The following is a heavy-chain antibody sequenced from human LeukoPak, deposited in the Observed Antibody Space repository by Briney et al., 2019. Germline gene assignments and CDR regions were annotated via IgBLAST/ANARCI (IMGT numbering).Heavy chain of an antibody. Sequence: GASVKVSCKASGGTFSSYAISWVRQATGQGLEWMGWLNPNSGNTGYAQKFQGRVTITRDTSINTAYMELSSLRSEDTAVYYCARMTVSGRDNWFDPWGQGTLVTVSS. CDR1: GGTFSSYA. CDR2: LNPNSGNT. D-gene: IGHD6-19*01. CDR3: ARMTVSGRDNWFDP. J-gene: IGHJ5*02. V-gene: IGHV1-8*03.